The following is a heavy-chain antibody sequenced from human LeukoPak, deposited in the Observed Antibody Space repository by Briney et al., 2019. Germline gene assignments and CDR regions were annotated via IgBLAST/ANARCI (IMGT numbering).Heavy chain of an antibody. CDR1: GFTFNNYA. Sequence: PGGSLRVSCAASGFTFNNYAMNWVRQAPGKGLEWVSTISDSGGSTYYADSVRGRFSISRDNSKNTLYLQMNSLRAEDTAVYYCTRDGGSWSHLDYWGQGTLVTVSS. CDR3: TRDGGSWSHLDY. D-gene: IGHD2-15*01. J-gene: IGHJ4*02. V-gene: IGHV3-23*01. CDR2: ISDSGGST.